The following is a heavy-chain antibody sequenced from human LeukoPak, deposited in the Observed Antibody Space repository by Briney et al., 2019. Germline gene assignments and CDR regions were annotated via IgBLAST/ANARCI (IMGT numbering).Heavy chain of an antibody. D-gene: IGHD6-13*01. CDR2: ISYDGSNK. V-gene: IGHV3-30-3*01. CDR3: VRGLAAAWSPFDN. J-gene: IGHJ4*02. Sequence: RRSLRPSCAASGFTFSSYAMHWVRQAPGKGLEWVAVISYDGSNKYHADSVKGRFTISRDNSKNTLYLQMNSLRTEDTAVYYCVRGLAAAWSPFDNWGQGTLVTVSS. CDR1: GFTFSSYA.